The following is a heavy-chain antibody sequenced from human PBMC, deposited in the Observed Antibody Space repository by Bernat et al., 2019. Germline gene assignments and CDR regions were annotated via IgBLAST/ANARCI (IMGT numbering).Heavy chain of an antibody. CDR2: ISSSSSYI. Sequence: EVQLVESGGGLIQPGGSLRLSCAASGFTVSSNYMSWVRQAPGKGLEWVSSISSSSSYIYYADSVKGRFTISRDNAKNSLYLQMNSLRAEDTAVYYCASDPAALNWFDPWGQGTLVTVSS. CDR3: ASDPAALNWFDP. D-gene: IGHD6-13*01. CDR1: GFTVSSNY. V-gene: IGHV3-21*01. J-gene: IGHJ5*02.